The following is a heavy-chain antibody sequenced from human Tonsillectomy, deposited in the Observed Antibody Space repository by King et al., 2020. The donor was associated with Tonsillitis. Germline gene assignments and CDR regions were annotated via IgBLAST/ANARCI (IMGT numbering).Heavy chain of an antibody. V-gene: IGHV3-30*03. CDR1: GFTFSSYG. D-gene: IGHD3-16*01. J-gene: IGHJ6*02. CDR3: ATDLKDLGGIDV. Sequence: VQLVESGGGVVQPGRSLRLSCAASGFTFSSYGMHWVRQAPGKGLEWVAVISYDGSNKYYADSVKGRFTISRDNSKNTLYLQMNSLRAEDTAVYYCATDLKDLGGIDVCVQGTTVTVSS. CDR2: ISYDGSNK.